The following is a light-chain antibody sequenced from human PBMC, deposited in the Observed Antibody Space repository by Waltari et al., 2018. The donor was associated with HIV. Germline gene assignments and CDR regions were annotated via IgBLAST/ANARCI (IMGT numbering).Light chain of an antibody. CDR2: DVS. J-gene: IGLJ1*01. V-gene: IGLV2-14*01. CDR3: SSYTSSSTLYV. CDR1: STDVGGHYH. Sequence: QSALTQPASVSGSPGPSLTIPCTGTSTDVGGHYHASWYQQHPGKAPKLMIYDVSNRPSGVSNRFSGSKSGNTASLTISGLQAEDEADYYCSSYTSSSTLYVFGTGTKVTVL.